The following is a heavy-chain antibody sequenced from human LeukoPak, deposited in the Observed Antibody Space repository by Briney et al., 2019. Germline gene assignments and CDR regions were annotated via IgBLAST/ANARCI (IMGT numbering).Heavy chain of an antibody. J-gene: IGHJ4*02. Sequence: PSETLSLTCAVYGGSFSGYYWSWIRQPPGKGLEWIGEINHSGSTNYNPSLKSRVTISVGTSKNQFSLKLSSVTAADTAVYYCARGTPMVRGKYYFDYWGQGTLVTVSS. V-gene: IGHV4-34*01. D-gene: IGHD3-10*01. CDR1: GGSFSGYY. CDR2: INHSGST. CDR3: ARGTPMVRGKYYFDY.